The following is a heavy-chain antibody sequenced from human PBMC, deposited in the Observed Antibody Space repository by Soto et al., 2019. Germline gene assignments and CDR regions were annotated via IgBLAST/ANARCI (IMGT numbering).Heavy chain of an antibody. D-gene: IGHD6-13*01. CDR3: ARCIAAAGTSVPNWFDP. Sequence: ASVKVSCKASGGTFSSYAISWVRQAPGQGLEWMGGIIPIFGTANYAQKFQGRVTITADESTSTAYMELSSLRSEDTAVYYCARCIAAAGTSVPNWFDPWGQGNLVTVSS. V-gene: IGHV1-69*13. J-gene: IGHJ5*02. CDR1: GGTFSSYA. CDR2: IIPIFGTA.